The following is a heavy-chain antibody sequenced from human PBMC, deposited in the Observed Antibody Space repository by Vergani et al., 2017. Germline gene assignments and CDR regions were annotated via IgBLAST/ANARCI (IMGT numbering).Heavy chain of an antibody. J-gene: IGHJ6*02. D-gene: IGHD3-10*01. CDR2: IYYSGST. Sequence: QVQLQESGPGLVKPSETLSLTCTISGGSISSYYWIWIRQPPGKGLEWIGYIYYSGSTNYDSSLKSRVTMSVDTSKNQFSLKLNSVTAADTAVYYCARDRVWFGESPYGVDVWGQGTTVTVSS. CDR3: ARDRVWFGESPYGVDV. V-gene: IGHV4-59*01. CDR1: GGSISSYY.